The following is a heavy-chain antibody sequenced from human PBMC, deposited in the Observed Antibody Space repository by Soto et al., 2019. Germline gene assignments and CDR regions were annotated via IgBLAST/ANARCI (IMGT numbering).Heavy chain of an antibody. D-gene: IGHD4-17*01. CDR3: ARGKMTTVVTGNFDY. J-gene: IGHJ4*02. Sequence: SGTLSLTCTVSGGSISSSTYYWGWMRQPPGKGLEWIASFFIGGSTNYNPSLKSRVTISVDTSKNQFSLKLSSVTAADTAVYYCARGKMTTVVTGNFDYWGQGTLVTVSS. CDR2: FFIGGST. V-gene: IGHV4-39*07. CDR1: GGSISSSTYY.